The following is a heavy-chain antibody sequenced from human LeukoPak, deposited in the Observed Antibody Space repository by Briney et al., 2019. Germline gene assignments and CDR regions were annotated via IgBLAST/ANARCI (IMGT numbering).Heavy chain of an antibody. CDR3: AKEARDLGYCSGGSCYGIDY. V-gene: IGHV3-23*01. J-gene: IGHJ4*02. D-gene: IGHD2-15*01. CDR1: GITLSNYG. CDR2: ISDSGGRT. Sequence: GGSLRLSCAVSGITLSNYGMSWVRQAPGKGLEWVAGISDSGGRTNYADSVKGRFTISRDNSRNTLYLQMNSLRAEDTAVYFCAKEARDLGYCSGGSCYGIDYWGQGTLVTVSS.